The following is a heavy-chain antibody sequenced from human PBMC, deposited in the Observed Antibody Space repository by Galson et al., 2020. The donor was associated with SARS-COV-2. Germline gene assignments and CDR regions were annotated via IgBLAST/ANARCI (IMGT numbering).Heavy chain of an antibody. Sequence: GGSLRLSCGASGFTFNSYWMHWVRQAPGKGLVWVSRISCDGSTTNYADSVKGRFTISRDNAKNTLFLQMNNLRAEDTALYYCARAGYSCRWDWVYFASWGQGSLVSVS. V-gene: IGHV3-74*01. CDR1: GFTFNSYW. CDR2: ISCDGSTT. D-gene: IGHD6-13*01. J-gene: IGHJ5*01. CDR3: ARAGYSCRWDWVYFAS.